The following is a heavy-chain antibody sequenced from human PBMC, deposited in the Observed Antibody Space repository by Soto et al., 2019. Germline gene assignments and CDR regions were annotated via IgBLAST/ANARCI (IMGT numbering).Heavy chain of an antibody. D-gene: IGHD2-21*02. V-gene: IGHV3-48*03. CDR1: GFTFSSYE. CDR3: AVSLAYCGGDCYSDY. Sequence: EVQLVESGGGLVQPGGSLRLSCAASGFTFSSYEMNWVRQAPGKGLEWVSYVSSTGNTIYYADSVKGRFTISRDNAKNSLYMQMNSLRAEDTAVYYCAVSLAYCGGDCYSDYWGQGTLVTVSS. CDR2: VSSTGNTI. J-gene: IGHJ4*02.